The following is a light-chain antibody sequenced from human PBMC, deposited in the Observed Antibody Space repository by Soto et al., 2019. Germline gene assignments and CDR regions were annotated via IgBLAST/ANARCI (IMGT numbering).Light chain of an antibody. CDR1: QGLVHSDGNTY. J-gene: IGKJ2*01. CDR2: EIS. V-gene: IGKV2-24*01. CDR3: MQATQFPYT. Sequence: DIVMPQTPLSSPVTLGQPASISCRSSQGLVHSDGNTYLSWLQQRPGQPPRLLIYEISNRFSGVPDRFSGSGAGTDFTLKISRVEAEDVGIYYCMQATQFPYTFGQGTKLEIK.